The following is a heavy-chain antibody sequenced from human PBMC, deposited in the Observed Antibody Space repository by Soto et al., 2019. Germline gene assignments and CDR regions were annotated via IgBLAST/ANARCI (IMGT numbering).Heavy chain of an antibody. V-gene: IGHV5-51*01. CDR3: ATSYYYDSSGYYSALGAFDI. J-gene: IGHJ3*02. CDR2: IYPGDSDT. Sequence: GESLKISCNGSGYIFTSYWIGWVRQMPGKGLEWMGIIYPGDSDTRYSPSFQGQVTISADKSISTAYLQWSSLKASDTAMYYCATSYYYDSSGYYSALGAFDIWGQGTMVTVSS. CDR1: GYIFTSYW. D-gene: IGHD3-22*01.